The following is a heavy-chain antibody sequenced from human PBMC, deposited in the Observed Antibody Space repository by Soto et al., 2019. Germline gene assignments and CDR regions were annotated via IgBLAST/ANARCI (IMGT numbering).Heavy chain of an antibody. V-gene: IGHV3-23*01. J-gene: IGHJ4*02. Sequence: GESLKISCAASGFTFSSYAMSWVRQAPGKGLEWVSAISGSGGSTYYADSVKGRFTISRDNSKNTLYLQMNSLRAEDTAVYYCAKDIVAALPGLILFDYWGQGTLVTVSS. CDR3: AKDIVAALPGLILFDY. CDR2: ISGSGGST. D-gene: IGHD5-12*01. CDR1: GFTFSSYA.